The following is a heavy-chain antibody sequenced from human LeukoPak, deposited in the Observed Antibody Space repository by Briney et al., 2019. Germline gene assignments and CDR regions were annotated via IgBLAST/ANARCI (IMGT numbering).Heavy chain of an antibody. V-gene: IGHV3-30*18. CDR3: AKDRGELATDY. CDR1: GFTFSSYG. J-gene: IGHJ4*02. Sequence: GGSLRLSCAASGFTFSSYGMHWVRQAPGKGLEWVAVISYDGSNKYYADSVKGRFTISRDNSKNTLYLQMNSLRAEDTAVYYCAKDRGELATDYWGQGTLVTVSS. D-gene: IGHD1-26*01. CDR2: ISYDGSNK.